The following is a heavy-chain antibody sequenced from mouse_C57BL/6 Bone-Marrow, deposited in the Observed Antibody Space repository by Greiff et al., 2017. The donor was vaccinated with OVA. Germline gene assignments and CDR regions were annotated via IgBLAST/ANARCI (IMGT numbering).Heavy chain of an antibody. V-gene: IGHV5-17*01. CDR2: ISSGSSTI. J-gene: IGHJ4*01. CDR1: GFTFSDYG. CDR3: ARDDDYDGGGYYYAMDY. D-gene: IGHD2-4*01. Sequence: EVQRVESGGGLVKPGGSLKLSCAASGFTFSDYGMHWVRQAPEKGLEWVAYISSGSSTIYYADTVKGRFTISRDNAKNTLFLQMTSLRSEDTAMYYCARDDDYDGGGYYYAMDYWGQGTSVTVSS.